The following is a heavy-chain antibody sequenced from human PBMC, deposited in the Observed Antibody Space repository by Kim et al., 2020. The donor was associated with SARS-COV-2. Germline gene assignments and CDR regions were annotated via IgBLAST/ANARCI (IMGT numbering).Heavy chain of an antibody. CDR1: GFTFSNYG. D-gene: IGHD1-26*01. Sequence: GGSLRLSCAASGFTFSNYGMTWVRQAPGKGLEWVSSISISGTNTYYADSVKGRFTISIDNSKNTVYLQMDSLRVEDTAVFFWAKGVGTNADWGQGTLVTVS. J-gene: IGHJ4*02. CDR3: AKGVGTNAD. V-gene: IGHV3-23*01. CDR2: ISISGTNT.